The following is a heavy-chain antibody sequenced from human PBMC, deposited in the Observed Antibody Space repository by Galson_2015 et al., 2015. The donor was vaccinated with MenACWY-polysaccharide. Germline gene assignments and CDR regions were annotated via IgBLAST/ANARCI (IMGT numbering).Heavy chain of an antibody. V-gene: IGHV3-23*01. Sequence: SLRLSCAASRFTFSSYAMSWVRQSPGKGLEWVSAISTSGDSTYYADSVKGRFTISRDNSKNTLYLQMNSLRADDTAVYYCAKAPTPNYWGQGTLVTVSS. J-gene: IGHJ4*02. CDR2: ISTSGDST. CDR1: RFTFSSYA. CDR3: AKAPTPNY.